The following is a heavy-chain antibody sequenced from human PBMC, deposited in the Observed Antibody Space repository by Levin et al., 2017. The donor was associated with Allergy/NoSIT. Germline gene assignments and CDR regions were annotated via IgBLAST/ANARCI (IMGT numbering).Heavy chain of an antibody. CDR2: IYYSGST. CDR1: GGSISSYY. D-gene: IGHD6-6*01. V-gene: IGHV4-59*01. CDR3: AGRSPQPVYYYYYYMDV. J-gene: IGHJ6*03. Sequence: SQTLSLTCTVSGGSISSYYWSWIRQPPGKGLEWIGYIYYSGSTNYNPSLKSRVTISVDTSKNQFSLKLSSVTAADTAVYYCAGRSPQPVYYYYYYMDVWGKGTTVTVSS.